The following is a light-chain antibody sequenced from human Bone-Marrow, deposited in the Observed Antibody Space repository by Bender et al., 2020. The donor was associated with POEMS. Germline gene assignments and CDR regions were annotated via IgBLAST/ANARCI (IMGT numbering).Light chain of an antibody. V-gene: IGLV2-14*03. CDR2: DVT. CDR1: STDIGTYTY. CDR3: CSYAGSYTFI. J-gene: IGLJ2*01. Sequence: QSALTQPASVSGSPGQSITISCTGTSTDIGTYTYVSWYQQHPGKAPKLMIFDVTYRPSGVSDRFSGSKSGNTASLTISGLQAEDEADYYCCSYAGSYTFIFGGGTKLTVL.